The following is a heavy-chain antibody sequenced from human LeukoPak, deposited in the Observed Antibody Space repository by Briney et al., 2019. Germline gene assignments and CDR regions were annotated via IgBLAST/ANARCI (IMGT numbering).Heavy chain of an antibody. Sequence: GGSLRLSRAPSVFTFSIYWMSSVPHAPGKGLESVANIKLDGSEKYSTDSVKGRFTISRDKAKNTLYLQTNTLRDEDTAVYYCAREPYIAVAGTEYYYYYGMDVWGQGTTVTVSS. CDR3: AREPYIAVAGTEYYYYYGMDV. J-gene: IGHJ6*02. D-gene: IGHD6-19*01. CDR2: IKLDGSEK. V-gene: IGHV3-7*01. CDR1: VFTFSIYW.